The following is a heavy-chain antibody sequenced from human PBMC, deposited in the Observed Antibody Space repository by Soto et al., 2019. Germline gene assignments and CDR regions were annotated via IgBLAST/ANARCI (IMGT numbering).Heavy chain of an antibody. Sequence: QVQLVESGGGLVQPGRSLRLSCAASGFTFSTHAMHWVRQAPGKGLECVAIVSCDGSNKYYADSVKGRFTISRDNSKDTLYLQMSGMTPEDTAFYYWARDQTGITTAGGGRIDHWGQGTLVTVSS. D-gene: IGHD6-13*01. J-gene: IGHJ4*02. CDR1: GFTFSTHA. CDR2: VSCDGSNK. CDR3: ARDQTGITTAGGGRIDH. V-gene: IGHV3-30-3*01.